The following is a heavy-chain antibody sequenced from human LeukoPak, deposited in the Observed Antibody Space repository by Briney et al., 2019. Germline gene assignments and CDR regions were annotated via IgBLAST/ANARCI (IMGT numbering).Heavy chain of an antibody. Sequence: ASVKVSCKASGYTFTGYYMHWVRQAPGQGLEWMGWINPNSGGTNYAQKFQGRVTMTRDTSISTAYMELSSLRSEDTAVYYCARGFPRTMIVGYNWFDPWGQGTLVTVSS. CDR1: GYTFTGYY. CDR3: ARGFPRTMIVGYNWFDP. V-gene: IGHV1-2*02. J-gene: IGHJ5*02. D-gene: IGHD3-22*01. CDR2: INPNSGGT.